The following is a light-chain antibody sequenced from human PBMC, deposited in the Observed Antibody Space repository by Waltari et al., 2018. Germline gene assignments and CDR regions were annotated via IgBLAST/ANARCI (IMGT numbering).Light chain of an antibody. J-gene: IGKJ4*01. V-gene: IGKV3-15*01. CDR3: QQYNRWPPLA. Sequence: EVVMTQSPAALSVFPGERVTLSYKASPNIDNNFAWYQQKPGQSPRRLIYGASTRATCVTARCSGSGAGTEYTLTISSMQSEDCAVFYCQQYNRWPPLAFGGGTKVEIK. CDR1: PNIDNN. CDR2: GAS.